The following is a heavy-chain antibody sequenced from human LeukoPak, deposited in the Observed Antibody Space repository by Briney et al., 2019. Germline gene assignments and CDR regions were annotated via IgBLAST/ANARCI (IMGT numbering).Heavy chain of an antibody. Sequence: KPSETLSLTCTVAGGSISSSNGYWGWVRQPPGKGLEWIATIYYIGSTQYNPSLKSRVTISVDTSKNQFSLNINSVTAADTAVYYCARAGGVKTAALDLDYWGQGTLVTVSS. D-gene: IGHD6-25*01. CDR2: IYYIGST. V-gene: IGHV4-39*07. CDR1: GGSISSSNGY. CDR3: ARAGGVKTAALDLDY. J-gene: IGHJ4*02.